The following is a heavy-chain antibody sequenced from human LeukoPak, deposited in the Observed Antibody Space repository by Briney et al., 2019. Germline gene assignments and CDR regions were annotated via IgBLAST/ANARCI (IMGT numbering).Heavy chain of an antibody. CDR2: IYPGDSDT. CDR1: GYDFTSYW. V-gene: IGHV5-51*01. J-gene: IGHJ4*02. CDR3: ARHWRYCSSDRCYPDY. D-gene: IGHD2-15*01. Sequence: GESLKIFCKGSGYDFTSYWVGWVRPMPGKGLEWMGIIYPGDSDTRYSPSFQGQVTISADKSISTAYLQWSSLKASDTAMYYCARHWRYCSSDRCYPDYWGQGTLVTVSS.